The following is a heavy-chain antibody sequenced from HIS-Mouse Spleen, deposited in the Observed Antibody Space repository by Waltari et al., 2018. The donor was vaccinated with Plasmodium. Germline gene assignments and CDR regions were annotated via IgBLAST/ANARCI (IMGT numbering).Heavy chain of an antibody. J-gene: IGHJ1*01. Sequence: QVQLVQSGAEVKKPGASVKVSCKASGYTFTGYYMHWVRQAPGQGLEWMGWINPNRGGKNYAQKVQGRVTMTRDTYSSTAYMELSRLRSDDTAVYYCARVLGYKAAAGTFVEYFQHWGQGTLVTVSS. CDR3: ARVLGYKAAAGTFVEYFQH. D-gene: IGHD6-13*01. CDR2: INPNRGGK. V-gene: IGHV1-2*02. CDR1: GYTFTGYY.